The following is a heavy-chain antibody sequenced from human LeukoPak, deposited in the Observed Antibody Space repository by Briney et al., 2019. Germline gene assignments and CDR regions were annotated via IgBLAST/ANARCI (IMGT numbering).Heavy chain of an antibody. Sequence: PGGSLRLSCAASGFTFSDYHMNWVRQAPGKGPEWVSYISFSSTSIDYSDSVKGRFTISRDNAKNSLYLQMNSLRAEDTAVYYCARRIQGMAPYYFDYWGQGTLVTVSS. CDR3: ARRIQGMAPYYFDY. CDR2: ISFSSTSI. V-gene: IGHV3-48*01. CDR1: GFTFSDYH. D-gene: IGHD5-24*01. J-gene: IGHJ4*02.